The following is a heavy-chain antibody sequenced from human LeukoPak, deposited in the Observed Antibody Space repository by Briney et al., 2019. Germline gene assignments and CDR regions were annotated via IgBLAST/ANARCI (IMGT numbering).Heavy chain of an antibody. D-gene: IGHD3-22*01. J-gene: IGHJ4*02. Sequence: ASVKVSCKASGGTFSSYATSWVRQAPGQGLEWMGGIIPIFGTANYAQKFQGRVTITADESTSTAYMELSSLRSEDTAVYYCARGPPNYYDSSGYYYFPNDYWGQGTLVTVSS. CDR1: GGTFSSYA. CDR2: IIPIFGTA. CDR3: ARGPPNYYDSSGYYYFPNDY. V-gene: IGHV1-69*13.